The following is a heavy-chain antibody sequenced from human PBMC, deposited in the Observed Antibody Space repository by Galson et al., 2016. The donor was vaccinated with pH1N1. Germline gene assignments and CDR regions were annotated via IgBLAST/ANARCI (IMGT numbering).Heavy chain of an antibody. J-gene: IGHJ2*01. CDR1: GGTFGSYG. CDR2: IIPIFGTA. Sequence: SLKVSCKASGGTFGSYGINWVRQAPGQGLEWMGGIIPIFGTAKYAQNFQGRVTITADESTTTAYMELSSLRAEDTAVYFCAREDCYDTDFSYWYFDLWGRGTLLTVSS. D-gene: IGHD3-22*01. V-gene: IGHV1-69*13. CDR3: AREDCYDTDFSYWYFDL.